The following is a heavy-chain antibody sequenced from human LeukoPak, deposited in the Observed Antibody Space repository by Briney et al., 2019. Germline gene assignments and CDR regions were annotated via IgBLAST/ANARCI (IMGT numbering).Heavy chain of an antibody. CDR1: GFTVNDNY. J-gene: IGHJ4*02. V-gene: IGHV3-66*01. Sequence: GGSLRLSCVASGFTVNDNYMSWVRQAPGKGLEWVSVIYSGGTTYYADSVKGRFTISRDNSKNTVYLQMHNLRAEDTAVYYCARRGVYLGVYWGQGTLVTVSS. CDR3: ARRGVYLGVY. CDR2: IYSGGTT. D-gene: IGHD3-16*01.